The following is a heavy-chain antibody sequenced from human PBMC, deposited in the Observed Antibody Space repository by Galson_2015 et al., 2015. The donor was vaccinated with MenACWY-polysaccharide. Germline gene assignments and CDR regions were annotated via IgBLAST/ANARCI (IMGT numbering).Heavy chain of an antibody. D-gene: IGHD3-22*01. CDR2: ISGDGRST. CDR1: GFTFSSHW. CDR3: ARVGAYSHSCGGCNMDV. V-gene: IGHV3-74*01. Sequence: SLRLSCAASGFTFSSHWMHWVRQAPGKGPVWLSRISGDGRSTDYAASVKGRFTISRDNARDTLYLQMNSLRADDMAVYYCARVGAYSHSCGGCNMDVWGQGTTVTVSS. J-gene: IGHJ6*02.